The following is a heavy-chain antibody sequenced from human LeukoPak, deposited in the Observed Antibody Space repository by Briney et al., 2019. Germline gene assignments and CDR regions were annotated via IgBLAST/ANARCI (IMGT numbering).Heavy chain of an antibody. Sequence: ASVKVSCKASGYTFTGYYMHWVRQAPGQGLEWMGWMNPNSGNTGYAQKFQGRVTITRNTSISTAYMELSSLRSEDTAVYYCARGSPYCSGGSCYSSAFDIWGQGTMVTVSS. CDR2: MNPNSGNT. D-gene: IGHD2-15*01. CDR1: GYTFTGYY. V-gene: IGHV1-8*03. J-gene: IGHJ3*02. CDR3: ARGSPYCSGGSCYSSAFDI.